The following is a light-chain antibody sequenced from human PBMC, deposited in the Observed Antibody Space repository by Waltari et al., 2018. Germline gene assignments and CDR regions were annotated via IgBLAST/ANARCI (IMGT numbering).Light chain of an antibody. CDR1: QSVSSY. CDR3: QQRSNWQGYT. Sequence: EIVLTQSPAPLSLSPGERATLSCRASQSVSSYLAWYQKNPGQAPRLLIYDASNRATGIPARFSGSGSGTDFTLTISSLEPEDFAVYYCQQRSNWQGYTFGQGTKLEIK. CDR2: DAS. V-gene: IGKV3-11*01. J-gene: IGKJ2*01.